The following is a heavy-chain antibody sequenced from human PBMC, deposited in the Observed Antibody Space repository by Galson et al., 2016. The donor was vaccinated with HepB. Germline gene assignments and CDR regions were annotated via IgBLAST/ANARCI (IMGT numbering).Heavy chain of an antibody. CDR3: TRRFGDFGFDF. V-gene: IGHV2-70*11. J-gene: IGHJ4*02. D-gene: IGHD4-17*01. CDR1: GFSLSTGGMG. CDR2: ISWDDKA. Sequence: PALVKPTQTLTLTCTFSGFSLSTGGMGLSWIRQPPGKALEWLARISWDDKAYFTPSLKTRLTISKDTSKARVVLTMTNMDPVDTATYYCTRRFGDFGFDFWGQGTLVSVSS.